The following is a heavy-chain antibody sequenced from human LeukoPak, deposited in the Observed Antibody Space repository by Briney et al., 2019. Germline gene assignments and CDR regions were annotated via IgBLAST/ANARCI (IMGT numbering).Heavy chain of an antibody. CDR2: IKQDGSEK. D-gene: IGHD2-8*01. V-gene: IGHV3-7*01. Sequence: GGSLRLSCAASGFTFSSYWMTCVRQAPGKGLEWVANIKQDGSEKYYVDSVKGRFTISRDNAKNSLYLQMNSLRAEDTAVYYCARVDCTNGVCHGFDYWAQGTLVTVSS. CDR1: GFTFSSYW. CDR3: ARVDCTNGVCHGFDY. J-gene: IGHJ4*02.